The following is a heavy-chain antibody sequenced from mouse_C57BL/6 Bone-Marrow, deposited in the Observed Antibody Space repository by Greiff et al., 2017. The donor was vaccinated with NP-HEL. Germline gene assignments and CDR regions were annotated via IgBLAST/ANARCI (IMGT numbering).Heavy chain of an antibody. V-gene: IGHV5-12*01. CDR2: ISNGGGST. CDR3: ARRTVGWYFDV. D-gene: IGHD1-1*01. CDR1: GFTFSDYY. J-gene: IGHJ1*03. Sequence: EVMLVESGGGLVQPGGSLKLSCAASGFTFSDYYMYWVRQTPEKRLEWVAYISNGGGSTYYPDTVKGRFTISRDNAKNTLYLQMSRLKSEDTAMYYCARRTVGWYFDVWGTGTTVTVSS.